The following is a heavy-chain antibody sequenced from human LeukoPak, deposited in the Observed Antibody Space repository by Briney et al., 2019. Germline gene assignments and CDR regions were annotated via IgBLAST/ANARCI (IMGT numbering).Heavy chain of an antibody. J-gene: IGHJ4*02. D-gene: IGHD5-12*01. CDR1: GFTFNTNA. V-gene: IGHV3-23*01. CDR2: ISGRTGGT. CDR3: AKCGNSGCHLIDY. Sequence: GGSLRLSCAASGFTFNTNAMSWVRQAPGKGLEGVSAISGRTGGTYYADSVEGRFTISRDNSKSTLYLQMDSLRAEDTSVYYCAKCGNSGCHLIDYWGQGTLVTVSS.